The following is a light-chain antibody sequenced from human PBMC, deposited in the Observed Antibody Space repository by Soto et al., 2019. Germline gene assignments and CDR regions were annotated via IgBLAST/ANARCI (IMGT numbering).Light chain of an antibody. CDR1: QSISSY. Sequence: DIQMTQSPFSLSASVGDRVTITCRASQSISSYLNWYQQKPGKAPNLQIYAASSLQSGVPSRFSGSASGTDFTLTISSLHPEDFATYYCQQSYSTPFTFGQGTKVDI. CDR3: QQSYSTPFT. J-gene: IGKJ2*01. CDR2: AAS. V-gene: IGKV1-39*01.